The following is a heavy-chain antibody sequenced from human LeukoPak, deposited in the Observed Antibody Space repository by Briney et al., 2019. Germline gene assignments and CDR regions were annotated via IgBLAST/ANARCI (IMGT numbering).Heavy chain of an antibody. CDR1: GGFIIRSSYE. V-gene: IGHV4-39*01. Sequence: SETLSLTCSVSGGFIIRSSYEWGSIRQTPAKRLGLSASIDYTGKTYYNPSLGSRVTISVDTTKTQLSLKLSSVTAANMGVHYSLRRGGGSGYSDLNAFDIWGQGTMVTVSS. CDR3: LRRGGGSGYSDLNAFDI. CDR2: IDYTGKT. J-gene: IGHJ3*02. D-gene: IGHD6-25*01.